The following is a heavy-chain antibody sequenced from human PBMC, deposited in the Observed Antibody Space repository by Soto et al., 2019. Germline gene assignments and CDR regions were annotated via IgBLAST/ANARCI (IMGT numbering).Heavy chain of an antibody. Sequence: GGSLRLSCAASEFTFTYAWMSWVPQAPGKGLEWVGRTKSKTDGGTTDYAAPVKGRFTISRDESQNTLYLQMNSLKTEDTAVYYCTSLYYGHWGQGTLVTVSS. CDR2: TKSKTDGGTT. D-gene: IGHD3-16*02. CDR3: TSLYYGH. CDR1: EFTFTYAW. J-gene: IGHJ4*02. V-gene: IGHV3-15*01.